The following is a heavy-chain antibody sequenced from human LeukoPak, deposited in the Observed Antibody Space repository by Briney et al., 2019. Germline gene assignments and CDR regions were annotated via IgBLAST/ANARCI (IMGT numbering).Heavy chain of an antibody. CDR3: ARGGGYPYYYYYYYMDV. V-gene: IGHV4-34*01. J-gene: IGHJ6*03. D-gene: IGHD3-22*01. CDR2: INHSGST. CDR1: GGSFSGYY. Sequence: ETLSLTCAVYGGSFSGYYWSWIRQPPGKGLEWIGEINHSGSTNYNPSLKSRVTISVDTSKNQFSLKLSSVTAADTAVYYCARGGGYPYYYYYYYMDVWGKGTTVTVSS.